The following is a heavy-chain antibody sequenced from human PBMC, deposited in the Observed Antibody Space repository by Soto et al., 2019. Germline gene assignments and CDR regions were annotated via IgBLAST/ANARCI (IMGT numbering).Heavy chain of an antibody. J-gene: IGHJ6*02. CDR3: PARGDFGVVNRYDCYGTDV. CDR2: IDPSDSYT. CDR1: GYSFTSYW. V-gene: IGHV5-10-1*01. D-gene: IGHD3-3*01. Sequence: GESRKISCKGSGYSFTSYWISWVRQMPGKGLEWMGRIDPSDSYTNYSPSFQGHVTISADKSISTAYLQWSSLKASDTAMYYCPARGDFGVVNRYDCYGTDVCCQATTVTV.